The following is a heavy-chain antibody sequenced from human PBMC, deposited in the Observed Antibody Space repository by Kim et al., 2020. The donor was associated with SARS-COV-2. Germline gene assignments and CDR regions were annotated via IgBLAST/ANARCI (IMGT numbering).Heavy chain of an antibody. J-gene: IGHJ6*02. Sequence: GGSLRLSCAASGFTFSSYSMNWVRQAPGKGLEWVSYISSSSSTIYYADSVKGRFTISRDNAKNSLYLQMNSLRDEDTAVYYCARELIEWIIDYYYYGMDVWGQGTTVTVSS. D-gene: IGHD5-12*01. CDR2: ISSSSSTI. V-gene: IGHV3-48*02. CDR1: GFTFSSYS. CDR3: ARELIEWIIDYYYYGMDV.